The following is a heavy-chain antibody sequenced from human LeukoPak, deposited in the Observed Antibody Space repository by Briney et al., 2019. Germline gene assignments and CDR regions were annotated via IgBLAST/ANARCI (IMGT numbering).Heavy chain of an antibody. CDR2: ITSSSATI. CDR3: ASSGSLRGPIDY. V-gene: IGHV3-48*01. D-gene: IGHD1-26*01. J-gene: IGHJ4*02. Sequence: GGSLRLSCAASGFTFNYYSMNWFRQAPGKGLEWISYITSSSATIYYADSVKGRFTISRDNSKNTLYLQMNSLRAEDTAVYYCASSGSLRGPIDYWGQGTLVTVSS. CDR1: GFTFNYYS.